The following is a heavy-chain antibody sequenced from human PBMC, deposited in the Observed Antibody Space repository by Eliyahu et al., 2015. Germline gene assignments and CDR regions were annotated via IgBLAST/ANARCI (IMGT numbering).Heavy chain of an antibody. CDR3: ARDFYGDYEDPFDY. CDR2: ISTSSNKI. J-gene: IGHJ4*02. V-gene: IGHV3-21*01. D-gene: IGHD4-17*01. CDR1: GXGFSTYW. Sequence: EVQLVESGGGLVQPGGSLRXSCXXSGXGFSTYWMSWVRQSPEKGLGWVSSISTSSNKIYYADSVKGRFTISRDNAKNSLYLQMNNLRAEDTAVYYCARDFYGDYEDPFDYWGQGTLVTVSS.